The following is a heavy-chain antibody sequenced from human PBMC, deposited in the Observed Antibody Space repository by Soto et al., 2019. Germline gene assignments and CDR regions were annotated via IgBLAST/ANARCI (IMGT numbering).Heavy chain of an antibody. CDR2: IDPSDSYT. CDR3: ARQDEAINWFDR. CDR1: GYSFTSYC. V-gene: IGHV5-10-1*01. J-gene: IGHJ5*02. Sequence: PGESLKISCKGSGYSFTSYCISWVRQMPGKGLEWMGRIDPSDSYTNYSPSFQGHVTISADKSISTAYLQWSTLKASDTAMYYCARQDEAINWFDRWGQGSLGTVSS.